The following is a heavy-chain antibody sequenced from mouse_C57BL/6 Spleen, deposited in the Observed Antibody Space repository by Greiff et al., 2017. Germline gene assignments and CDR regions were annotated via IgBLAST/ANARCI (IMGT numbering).Heavy chain of an antibody. CDR3: ARGDRYYYAVDY. V-gene: IGHV1-43*01. CDR2: INPSTGGT. J-gene: IGHJ4*01. D-gene: IGHD3-3*01. CDR1: GYSFHGDY. Sequence: VQLQQSGPELVRPGASVKISCKASGYSFHGDYMHWVKQSSEKSLEWIGEINPSTGGTRYNQKFKGKATLTVDKSSSTASMQLMRLTSEDAAVDYCARGDRYYYAVDYWGQGASVTVSS.